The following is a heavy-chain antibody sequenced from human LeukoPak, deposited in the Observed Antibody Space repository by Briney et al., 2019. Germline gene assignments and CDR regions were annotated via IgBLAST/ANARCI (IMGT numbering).Heavy chain of an antibody. CDR1: GFTFSSYA. J-gene: IGHJ6*02. V-gene: IGHV3-23*01. D-gene: IGHD3-10*01. Sequence: AGGSLRLSWAASGFTFSSYAMSCVRQAPGKGLEWVSAISGSGYNTYYTDSVRGRFTISRDNSRNTLYLQMNSLRVEDTAVYYCARDNPYYYGSGRGMDVWGQGTTVTVSS. CDR2: ISGSGYNT. CDR3: ARDNPYYYGSGRGMDV.